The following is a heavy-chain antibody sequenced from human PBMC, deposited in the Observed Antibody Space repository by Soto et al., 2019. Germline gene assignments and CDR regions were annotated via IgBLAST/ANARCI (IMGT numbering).Heavy chain of an antibody. Sequence: PSQTLSRTCAISGDSVSSNSAAWYWIRQSPSRGLEWLGRTYYRSKWYNDYAVSVKSRITINPDTSKNQFSLQLNSVTPEDTAVYYCARSMAADYYYYYGMDVWGQGTTVTVS. CDR3: ARSMAADYYYYYGMDV. CDR1: GDSVSSNSAA. J-gene: IGHJ6*01. V-gene: IGHV6-1*01. D-gene: IGHD3-10*01. CDR2: TYYRSKWYN.